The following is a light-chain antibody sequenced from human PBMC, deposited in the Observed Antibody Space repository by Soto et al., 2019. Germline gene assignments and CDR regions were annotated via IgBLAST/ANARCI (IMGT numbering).Light chain of an antibody. Sequence: DIQLTQSPSLQSASIGDRVTITCRASHDISTFLVWYQQKPGKAPKLLIYEASTLQSGVPSRFSGSGSGTEFTLTISGLLPEDFAAYHCQQLYTLPFTFGQGTRPEIK. CDR2: EAS. CDR1: HDISTF. V-gene: IGKV1-9*01. CDR3: QQLYTLPFT. J-gene: IGKJ5*01.